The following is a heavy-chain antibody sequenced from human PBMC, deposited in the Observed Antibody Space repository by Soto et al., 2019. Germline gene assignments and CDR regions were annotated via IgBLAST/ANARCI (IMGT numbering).Heavy chain of an antibody. CDR1: GGTFSSYS. J-gene: IGHJ4*02. V-gene: IGHV1-69*01. CDR3: AIEYSSSPPYYPIGY. CDR2: IIPIFGTA. D-gene: IGHD6-6*01. Sequence: QVQLVQSGAEVKKPGSSVKVSCKASGGTFSSYSISWVRQAPGQGLEWMGGIIPIFGTANYAQKFQGRVTITEDESTSTAYMELSSLSSEDTAVYYCAIEYSSSPPYYPIGYWCQGTLVTVSS.